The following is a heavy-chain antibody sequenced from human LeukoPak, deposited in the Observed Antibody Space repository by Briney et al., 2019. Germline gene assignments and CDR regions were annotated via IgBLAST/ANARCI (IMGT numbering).Heavy chain of an antibody. J-gene: IGHJ1*01. V-gene: IGHV4-34*01. Sequence: SETLSLTCAAYGGSFSGYYWSWIRQPPGKGLEWIGEINHSGSTNYNPSLKSRVTISVDTSKNQFSLKLSSVTAADTAVYYCARGSNYYYDSSGYYAQGAEYFQHWGQGTLVTVSS. CDR1: GGSFSGYY. D-gene: IGHD3-22*01. CDR2: INHSGST. CDR3: ARGSNYYYDSSGYYAQGAEYFQH.